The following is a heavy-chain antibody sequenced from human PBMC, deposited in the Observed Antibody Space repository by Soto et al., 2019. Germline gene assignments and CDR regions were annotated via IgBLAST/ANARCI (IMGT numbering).Heavy chain of an antibody. CDR2: IYYSGIT. Sequence: SETLSHTCSVSGGSISSGDYYWSWIRQPPGKGLDWIGYIYYSGITYYNPSLKSRVTISVDTSKNQFSLKLSSVTAADTAVYYCARTRITPNWFDPWGQGTLVTVSS. J-gene: IGHJ5*02. V-gene: IGHV4-30-4*01. CDR3: ARTRITPNWFDP. CDR1: GGSISSGDYY. D-gene: IGHD3-10*01.